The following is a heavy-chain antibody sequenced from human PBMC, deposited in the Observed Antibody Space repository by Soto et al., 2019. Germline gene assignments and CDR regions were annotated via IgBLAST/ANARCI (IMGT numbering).Heavy chain of an antibody. CDR2: TSYDGSNN. D-gene: IGHD7-27*01. V-gene: IGHV3-30*03. CDR3: ARDTGDTWFEP. CDR1: GFTFSNYD. J-gene: IGHJ5*02. Sequence: GGSLRLSCAASGFTFSNYDMHWVRQAPGTGLEGVAETSYDGSNNYYGDSVKGRFTISGDNSKSRLYLQMNSLRAEDTAVYYCARDTGDTWFEPWGQGTLVTVSS.